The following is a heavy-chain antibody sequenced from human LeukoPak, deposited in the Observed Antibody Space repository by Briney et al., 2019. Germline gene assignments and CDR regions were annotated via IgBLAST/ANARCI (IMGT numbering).Heavy chain of an antibody. CDR1: GFNFTTYG. D-gene: IGHD6-13*01. CDR3: ARADIQYSSSWYGFTFDY. J-gene: IGHJ4*02. Sequence: GGSLRLSCAASGFNFTTYGMHWVRQAPGKGLEWVALVWYDGTIKYYADSVKGRFTISRDNSKNTLYLQMNSLRAEDTAVYYCARADIQYSSSWYGFTFDYWGQGTLVTVSS. V-gene: IGHV3-33*01. CDR2: VWYDGTIK.